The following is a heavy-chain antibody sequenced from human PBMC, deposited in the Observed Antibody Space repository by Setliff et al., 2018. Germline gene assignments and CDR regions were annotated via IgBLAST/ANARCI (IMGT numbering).Heavy chain of an antibody. D-gene: IGHD3-3*02. CDR3: AREGRSSISGWYMDV. V-gene: IGHV4-61*02. CDR1: GDSISRAKYY. CDR2: IYFGGNT. J-gene: IGHJ6*03. Sequence: PSETLSLTCTVSGDSISRAKYYWSWIRQSAGKGLECLGRIYFGGNTYFNPSFKSRVTMSIDTSNGQFSLNLTSVTAADTAVYFCAREGRSSISGWYMDVWGRGTTVTVSS.